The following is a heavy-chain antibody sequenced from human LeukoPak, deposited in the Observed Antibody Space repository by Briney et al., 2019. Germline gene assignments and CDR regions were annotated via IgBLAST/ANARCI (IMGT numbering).Heavy chain of an antibody. D-gene: IGHD3-10*01. J-gene: IGHJ4*02. V-gene: IGHV3-15*01. CDR1: GFTFSNAW. Sequence: GGSLRLSCAASGFTFSNAWMSWVRQAPGKGLEWVGRIKSKTDGGTTDYAAPVKGRFTISRDDSKNTLYLQMNSLKTEDTAVYYCTTDINMVRGVNFDYWGQGTLVTVSS. CDR3: TTDINMVRGVNFDY. CDR2: IKSKTDGGTT.